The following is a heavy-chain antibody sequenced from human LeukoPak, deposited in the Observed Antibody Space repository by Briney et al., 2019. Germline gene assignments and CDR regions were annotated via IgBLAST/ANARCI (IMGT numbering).Heavy chain of an antibody. CDR1: GFTFSDYY. D-gene: IGHD3-3*01. V-gene: IGHV3-11*01. CDR3: AREDDLWSGYYRGNFDY. CDR2: ISSSGSTI. J-gene: IGHJ4*02. Sequence: PGGSLRLSCAASGFTFSDYYMSWIRQAPGKGLEWVSYISSSGSTIYYADSVKGRFTISRDNAKNSLYLQMNSLRAEDTAVYYCAREDDLWSGYYRGNFDYWGQGTLVTVSS.